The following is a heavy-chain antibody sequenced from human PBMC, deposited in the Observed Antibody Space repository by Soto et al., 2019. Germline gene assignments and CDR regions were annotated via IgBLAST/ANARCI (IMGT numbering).Heavy chain of an antibody. D-gene: IGHD3-3*01. CDR3: ARDPHYDFWSGYYGLDY. Sequence: GGSLRLSCAASGFTFSSYAMHWVRQAPGKGLEWVAVISYDGSNKYYADSVKGRFTISRDNSKNTLYLQMNSLRAEDTAVYYCARDPHYDFWSGYYGLDYWGQGTLVTVSS. CDR2: ISYDGSNK. V-gene: IGHV3-30-3*01. J-gene: IGHJ4*02. CDR1: GFTFSSYA.